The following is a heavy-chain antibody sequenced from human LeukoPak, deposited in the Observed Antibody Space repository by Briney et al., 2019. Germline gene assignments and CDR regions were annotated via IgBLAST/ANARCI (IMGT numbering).Heavy chain of an antibody. CDR2: ITATGSSS. V-gene: IGHV3-23*01. CDR3: AKDQRAVAGNGGLDY. J-gene: IGHJ4*02. D-gene: IGHD6-19*01. Sequence: GGSLRLSCAASGFTFTTYAMNWVRQAPGKGLEWVSVITATGSSSYYADSVKGRFTISRGNSKNTLYLQMNSLRAEDTAVYYCAKDQRAVAGNGGLDYWGQGTLVTVSS. CDR1: GFTFTTYA.